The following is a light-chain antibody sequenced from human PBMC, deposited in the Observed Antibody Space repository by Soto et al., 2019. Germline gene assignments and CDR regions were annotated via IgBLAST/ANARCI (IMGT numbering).Light chain of an antibody. CDR1: SSDVGGYDY. CDR3: SSHTCSSTHAV. Sequence: QSALTQPASVSGSPGQSITISCTGTSSDVGGYDYVSWYQQHAGKAPKLIIYDVTNRPSGVSNRFSGSKSGNTASLTISGLQAEDEADYFCSSHTCSSTHAVFGRGTQLTVL. J-gene: IGLJ7*01. V-gene: IGLV2-14*03. CDR2: DVT.